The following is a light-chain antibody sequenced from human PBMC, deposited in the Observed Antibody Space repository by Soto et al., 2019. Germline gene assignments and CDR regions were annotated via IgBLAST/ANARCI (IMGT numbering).Light chain of an antibody. V-gene: IGKV3-15*01. J-gene: IGKJ5*01. Sequence: EVVMTQSPATLSVSPGERAILSCRASQSARSSLGWYQQKPGQPPRLLIHDVSIRATGIPARFNGSGSGTEFTLTISSLQSEDFAVYYCQQYNNWPPTFGQGTRLEIK. CDR1: QSARSS. CDR2: DVS. CDR3: QQYNNWPPT.